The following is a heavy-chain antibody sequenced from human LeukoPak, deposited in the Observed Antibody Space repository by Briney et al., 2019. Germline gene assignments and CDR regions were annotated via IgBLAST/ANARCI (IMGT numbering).Heavy chain of an antibody. Sequence: GGSLRLSCAASGFTFSDYYMSWIRQAPGKGLEWVSYISSSGSTIYYADFVKGRFTISRDNAKNSLYLQMNSLRAEDTAVYYCARGEDSSSWTFDYWGQGTLVTVSS. V-gene: IGHV3-11*04. J-gene: IGHJ4*02. CDR1: GFTFSDYY. D-gene: IGHD6-13*01. CDR3: ARGEDSSSWTFDY. CDR2: ISSSGSTI.